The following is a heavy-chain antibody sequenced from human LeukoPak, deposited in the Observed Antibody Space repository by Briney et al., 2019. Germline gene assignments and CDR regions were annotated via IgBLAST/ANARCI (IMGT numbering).Heavy chain of an antibody. Sequence: ASVKVSCKASGYTFTGYYMHWVRQAPGQGLEWMGWINPNSGGTNYAQKFQGRVTMTRDTSISTAYMELGRLRSDDTAVYYCARERHSGYALDYWGQGTLVTVSS. J-gene: IGHJ4*02. CDR1: GYTFTGYY. D-gene: IGHD5-12*01. V-gene: IGHV1-2*02. CDR2: INPNSGGT. CDR3: ARERHSGYALDY.